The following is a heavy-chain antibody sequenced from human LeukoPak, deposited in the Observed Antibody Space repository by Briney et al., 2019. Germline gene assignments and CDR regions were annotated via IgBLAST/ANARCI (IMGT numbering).Heavy chain of an antibody. J-gene: IGHJ4*02. V-gene: IGHV4-61*01. CDR1: GGSISSGSYY. D-gene: IGHD5-12*01. CDR3: ARALPMGWLRYNNPDYYFDY. Sequence: PSQTLSLTCSVSGGSISSGSYYWSWIRQPPGKGLEWIGYIYYSGSTNYNPSLKSRVTISVDTSKNQFSLKLSSVTAADTAVYYCARALPMGWLRYNNPDYYFDYWGQGTLVTVSS. CDR2: IYYSGST.